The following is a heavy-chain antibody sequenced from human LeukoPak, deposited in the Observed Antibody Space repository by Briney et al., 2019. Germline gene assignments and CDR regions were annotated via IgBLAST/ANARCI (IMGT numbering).Heavy chain of an antibody. CDR2: ISSSSSYI. D-gene: IGHD4-17*01. J-gene: IGHJ6*02. V-gene: IGHV3-21*01. Sequence: GGSLRLSCAASGFTFSSYSMNWVRQAPGKGLEWVSSISSSSSYIYYADSVKGRFTISRDNAKNSLYLQMNSLTAEDTAVYYCARGGYGDYGMDVWGQGTTVTVSS. CDR1: GFTFSSYS. CDR3: ARGGYGDYGMDV.